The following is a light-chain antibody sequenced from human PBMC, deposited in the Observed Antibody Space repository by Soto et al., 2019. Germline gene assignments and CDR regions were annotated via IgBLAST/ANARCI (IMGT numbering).Light chain of an antibody. CDR3: QQYNSYLYT. V-gene: IGKV1-5*01. CDR2: DAS. J-gene: IGKJ2*01. Sequence: DIQMTQSPSTLSASVGDRVTITCRASQSISSWLAWYQQKPGKAPKLLIYDASSLESGVPSRFSGSGSGTEFTLTISSLQPDDFETYYCQQYNSYLYTFGQGTKLELK. CDR1: QSISSW.